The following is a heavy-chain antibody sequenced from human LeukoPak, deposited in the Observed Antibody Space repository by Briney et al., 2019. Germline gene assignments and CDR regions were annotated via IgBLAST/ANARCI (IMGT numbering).Heavy chain of an antibody. D-gene: IGHD3-22*01. CDR1: GLTFDDYA. Sequence: QPGGSLRLSWAAPGLTFDDYARHWVGQAPGKGRGGVSGIGWNSGSIGYADSVKGRFTISRDNAKNSLYLQMNSLRAEDTALYYCAKDLSSGYYFPAFDYWGQGTLVTVSS. J-gene: IGHJ4*02. CDR2: IGWNSGSI. V-gene: IGHV3-9*01. CDR3: AKDLSSGYYFPAFDY.